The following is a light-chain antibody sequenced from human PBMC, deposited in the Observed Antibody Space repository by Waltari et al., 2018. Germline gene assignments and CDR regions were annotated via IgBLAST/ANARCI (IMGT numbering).Light chain of an antibody. V-gene: IGLV1-44*01. CDR3: ATWDANLNGVV. J-gene: IGLJ2*01. Sequence: QSVLTQPPSVSGTPGQRVTISCSGSSSNIACNSVNWYQQVPGKAPKLLIYNYRQQPPGVSERFSGNKSDSSASLAISGLRSEDEAHYYCATWDANLNGVVFGGGTKLNVL. CDR1: SSNIACNS. CDR2: NYR.